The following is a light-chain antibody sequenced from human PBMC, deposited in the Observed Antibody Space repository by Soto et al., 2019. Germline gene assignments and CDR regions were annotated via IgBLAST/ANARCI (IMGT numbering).Light chain of an antibody. J-gene: IGLJ3*02. V-gene: IGLV2-8*01. CDR2: EVS. CDR3: SSYAGSNNLV. CDR1: SSDVGGYTY. Sequence: QSALTQPPSASGSPGQSVTISCTGTSSDVGGYTYVSWYQQHPGKAPKRMIYEVSKRPSGVPDLFSGSKSGNTASLTVSGLHAVDEAAYYCSSYAGSNNLVFGGGTKLTVL.